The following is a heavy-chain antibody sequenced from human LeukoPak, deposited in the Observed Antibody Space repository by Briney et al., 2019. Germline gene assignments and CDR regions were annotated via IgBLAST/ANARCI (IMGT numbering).Heavy chain of an antibody. D-gene: IGHD6-19*01. CDR1: EFTFSSYG. J-gene: IGHJ4*02. CDR2: ISYDGSNK. Sequence: PGGSLRLSCAASEFTFSSYGMHWVRQAPGKGPEWVAVISYDGSNKYYADSVKGRFTISRDNSKNTLYLQMNSLRAEDTAVYYCAKDPSSSGWYGYFDYWGQGTLVTVSS. CDR3: AKDPSSSGWYGYFDY. V-gene: IGHV3-30*18.